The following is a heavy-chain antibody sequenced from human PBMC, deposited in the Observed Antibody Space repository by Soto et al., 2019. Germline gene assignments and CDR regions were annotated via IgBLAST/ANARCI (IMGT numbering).Heavy chain of an antibody. J-gene: IGHJ6*02. D-gene: IGHD2-8*01. Sequence: ETLSLTCTVSGGSISSYYWSWIRQPAGKGLEWIGRIYTSGSTNYNPSLKSRVTMSVDTSKNQFSLKLSSVTAADTAVYYCAREAGQDCTNGVCYWSGMDVWGQGTTVTVSS. V-gene: IGHV4-4*07. CDR1: GGSISSYY. CDR3: AREAGQDCTNGVCYWSGMDV. CDR2: IYTSGST.